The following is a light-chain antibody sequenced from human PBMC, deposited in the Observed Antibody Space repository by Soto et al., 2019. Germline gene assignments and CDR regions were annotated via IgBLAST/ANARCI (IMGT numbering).Light chain of an antibody. J-gene: IGLJ2*01. CDR3: CSYAGSHVI. CDR2: GYS. Sequence: QSVLTQPPSVSGAPGQWVTISCTGSSSNIGADYDVHWYQQLPGTAPKLLIYGYSNRPSGVPDRFSGSKSGNTASLVISGLQAEDEAGYFCCSYAGSHVIFGGGTKLTVL. V-gene: IGLV1-40*01. CDR1: SSNIGADYD.